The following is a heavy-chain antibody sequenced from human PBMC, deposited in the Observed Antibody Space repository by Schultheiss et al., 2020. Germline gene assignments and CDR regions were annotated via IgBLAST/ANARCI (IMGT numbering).Heavy chain of an antibody. Sequence: GSLRLSCAASGFTFSSYSMNWVRQAPGKGLEWVSSISSSSSYIYYADSVKGRFTISRDNAKNSLYLQMNSLRAEDTALYYCARLAAAGEYFDYWGQGNLVTGAS. V-gene: IGHV3-21*04. CDR2: ISSSSSYI. CDR1: GFTFSSYS. J-gene: IGHJ4*02. CDR3: ARLAAAGEYFDY. D-gene: IGHD6-13*01.